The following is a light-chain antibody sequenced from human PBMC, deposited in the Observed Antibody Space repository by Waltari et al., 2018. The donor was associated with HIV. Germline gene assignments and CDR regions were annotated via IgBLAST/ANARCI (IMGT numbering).Light chain of an antibody. J-gene: IGKJ1*01. CDR1: QGISNS. Sequence: DLQMTQSPSSLSASVGASVTVPCRASQGISNSLAWYQLKPGKAPELMLYETSRLQSGVPSRISGSGSETDYTLTSSSLQPNDFASYYCRQYYSTPRTFGQGTKVEIK. CDR2: ETS. V-gene: IGKV1-NL1*01. CDR3: RQYYSTPRT.